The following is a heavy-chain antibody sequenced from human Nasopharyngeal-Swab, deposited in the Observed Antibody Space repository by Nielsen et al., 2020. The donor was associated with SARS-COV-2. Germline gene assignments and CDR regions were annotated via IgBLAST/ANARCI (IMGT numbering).Heavy chain of an antibody. V-gene: IGHV4-59*12. Sequence: SETLSLTCTVSGGSISSYYWSWIRQPPGKGLEWIGYIYYSGSTHYNPSLKRRVTISVDTSKNQFSLKLTSVTAADTAVYYCARGPHRRITIFGVVIESYYYGMDVWGQGTTVTVSS. CDR1: GGSISSYY. J-gene: IGHJ6*02. CDR3: ARGPHRRITIFGVVIESYYYGMDV. CDR2: IYYSGST. D-gene: IGHD3-3*01.